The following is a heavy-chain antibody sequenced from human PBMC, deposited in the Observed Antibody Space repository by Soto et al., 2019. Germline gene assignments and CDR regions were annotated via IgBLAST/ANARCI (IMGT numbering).Heavy chain of an antibody. CDR2: TYYRSKWYN. CDR1: GDSVSSNSAS. Sequence: TLSLTCAISGDSVSSNSASWNWIRQSPSRGLEWLGRTYYRSKWYNDYAVSVKGRITINPDTSKNQFSLQLSSVTPDDTAVYYCVRGPEQLVWFDPWGQGTLVTVSS. D-gene: IGHD6-6*01. V-gene: IGHV6-1*01. J-gene: IGHJ5*02. CDR3: VRGPEQLVWFDP.